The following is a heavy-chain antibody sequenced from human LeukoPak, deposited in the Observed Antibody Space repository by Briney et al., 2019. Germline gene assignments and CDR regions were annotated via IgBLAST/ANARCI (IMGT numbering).Heavy chain of an antibody. CDR3: ARHGGLQLGMGFDY. J-gene: IGHJ4*02. Sequence: GESLKISCKGSGYSFTSYWIGWVRQMPGRGLECIGSIYPGDSDTRHSPSFQGQVTISADKSISTAYLQWSSPKASDTAMYYCARHGGLQLGMGFDYWGQGTLLTVSS. CDR1: GYSFTSYW. V-gene: IGHV5-51*01. D-gene: IGHD6-6*01. CDR2: IYPGDSDT.